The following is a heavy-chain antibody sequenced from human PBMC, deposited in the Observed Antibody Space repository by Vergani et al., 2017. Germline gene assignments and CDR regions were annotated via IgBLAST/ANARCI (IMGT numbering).Heavy chain of an antibody. D-gene: IGHD1-1*01. V-gene: IGHV1-69*06. CDR2: IIPIFGTA. CDR3: ARTGYQVGTTGPYYYYGMDV. CDR1: GGTFSSYA. Sequence: QVQLVQSGAEVKKPGSSVKVSCKASGGTFSSYAISWVRQAPGQGLEWMGGIIPIFGTANYAQKFQGRVTITADKSTSTAYMELSSLRSEDTAVYYCARTGYQVGTTGPYYYYGMDVWGQGTTVTVSS. J-gene: IGHJ6*02.